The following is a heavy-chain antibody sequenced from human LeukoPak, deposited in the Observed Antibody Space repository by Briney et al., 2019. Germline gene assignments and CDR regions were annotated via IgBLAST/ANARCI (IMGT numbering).Heavy chain of an antibody. CDR1: GFTFSSYA. J-gene: IGHJ3*02. Sequence: GGSLRLSCAASGFTFSSYAMSWVRQAPGKGLDWVSAISGSGGSTYYADSVKGRFTISRDNSKNTLYLQMNSLRAEDTAVYYCAKGGGYCSGGSCYYHDAFDIWGQGTMVTVSS. CDR2: ISGSGGST. V-gene: IGHV3-23*01. CDR3: AKGGGYCSGGSCYYHDAFDI. D-gene: IGHD2-15*01.